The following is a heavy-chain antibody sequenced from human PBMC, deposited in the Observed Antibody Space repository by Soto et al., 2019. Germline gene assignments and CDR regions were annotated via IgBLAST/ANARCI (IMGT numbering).Heavy chain of an antibody. J-gene: IGHJ3*02. D-gene: IGHD1-26*01. CDR3: ARSLGIVGTGAFDI. CDR2: INPSGGYT. Sequence: ASVKVSCKASGYTFTSYYMNWVRQAPGQGLEWLGIINPSGGYTTYAQRFLGRVTMTSDTSTSTAYMELRSLRSDDTAVYYCARSLGIVGTGAFDIWGKGKMVTV. V-gene: IGHV1-46*01. CDR1: GYTFTSYY.